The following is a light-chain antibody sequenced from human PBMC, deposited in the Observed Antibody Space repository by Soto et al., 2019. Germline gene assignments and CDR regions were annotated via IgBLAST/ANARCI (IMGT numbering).Light chain of an antibody. V-gene: IGLV2-14*01. CDR1: SSDVGGYNY. CDR2: DVS. J-gene: IGLJ2*01. Sequence: HSALTQPASVSGSPGQSITISCTGTSSDVGGYNYVSWYQQHPGKAPKLMIYDVSNRPSGVSNRFSGSKSGNTASLTISGLHAEDEADYYCSSYISSSTLVFGGGTKLTVL. CDR3: SSYISSSTLV.